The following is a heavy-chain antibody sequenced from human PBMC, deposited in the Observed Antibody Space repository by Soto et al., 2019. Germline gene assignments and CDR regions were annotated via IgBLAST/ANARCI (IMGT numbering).Heavy chain of an antibody. J-gene: IGHJ4*02. CDR1: GYTFTSYG. Sequence: VASVKVSCKASGYTFTSYGISWVRQAPGQGLEWMGWISAYNGNTNYAQKLQGRVTMTTDTSTSTAYMELRSLRSDDTAVYYCARDPDVLEGDVVVPAAMLKGGYPLLDYWGQGTLVTVSS. D-gene: IGHD2-2*01. CDR3: ARDPDVLEGDVVVPAAMLKGGYPLLDY. V-gene: IGHV1-18*01. CDR2: ISAYNGNT.